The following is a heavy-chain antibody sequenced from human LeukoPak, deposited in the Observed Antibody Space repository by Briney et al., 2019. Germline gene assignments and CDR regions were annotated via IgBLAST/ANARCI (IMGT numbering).Heavy chain of an antibody. Sequence: GGSLRLSCEVSGFTFSDHYMSWIRQAPGKRLEWVSYISSGSTYTNYADSVEGRFTISRDNAKNSLYLQMNSLRAEDTAVYYCARGDYGSDYFDYWGQGTLDTVSS. J-gene: IGHJ4*02. V-gene: IGHV3-11*05. CDR3: ARGDYGSDYFDY. CDR2: ISSGSTYT. D-gene: IGHD4-17*01. CDR1: GFTFSDHY.